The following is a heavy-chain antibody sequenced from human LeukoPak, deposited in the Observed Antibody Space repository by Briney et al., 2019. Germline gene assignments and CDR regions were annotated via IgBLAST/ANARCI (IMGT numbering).Heavy chain of an antibody. Sequence: GGSLRLSCAASGFTFSAHAMCWLHQAPGKRLELVSSISASGATTYSADSVKGRFTISRDNSKNTLYLQLKSLRAEDTAAYYCARHNYASQSPFDCWGQGTLVTVSS. CDR1: GFTFSAHA. D-gene: IGHD3-10*01. V-gene: IGHV3-23*01. CDR3: ARHNYASQSPFDC. CDR2: ISASGATT. J-gene: IGHJ4*02.